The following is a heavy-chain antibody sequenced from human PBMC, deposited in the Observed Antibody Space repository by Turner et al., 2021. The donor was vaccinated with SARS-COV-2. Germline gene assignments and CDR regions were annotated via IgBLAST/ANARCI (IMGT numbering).Heavy chain of an antibody. D-gene: IGHD3-9*01. V-gene: IGHV3-23*01. Sequence: QLFESGGGLEESGKSLRLSCVAFGVSFGYSIMAWVRQAPGKGLEFVSSIAAGADYTFYSDSVRGRFAVSRDNLKNTLYLEMNSLRVGDSALYYCARVASYYFDGRLWVGPLDTWGQGTLVSVS. CDR3: ARVASYYFDGRLWVGPLDT. CDR1: GVSFGYSI. CDR2: IAAGADYT. J-gene: IGHJ5*01.